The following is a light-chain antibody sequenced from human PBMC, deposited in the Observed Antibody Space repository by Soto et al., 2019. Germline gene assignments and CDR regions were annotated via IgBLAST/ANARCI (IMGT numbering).Light chain of an antibody. CDR1: SSDVGAYNL. CDR3: CSYGGFSTFVI. CDR2: EGS. V-gene: IGLV2-23*03. J-gene: IGLJ2*01. Sequence: QSALTQPPSASGSPGQSITISCTGTSSDVGAYNLVSWYQHHPGKAPKLLIFEGSKRPSGVSNRFSGSKSGNTASLTISGLQAKDEADYHCCSYGGFSTFVIFGGGTKLTVL.